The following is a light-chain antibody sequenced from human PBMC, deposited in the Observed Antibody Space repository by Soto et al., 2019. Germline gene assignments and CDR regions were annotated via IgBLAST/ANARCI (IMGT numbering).Light chain of an antibody. V-gene: IGKV1-39*01. J-gene: IGKJ2*01. Sequence: IQMTQSPSSLSASVGDRVTITCRASQSLSSRLTWYQQKPGEAPKLLIYETSSLHSGVPSRVSGSGSETDFTLTINSLPPEDFATYYCQQSFRPPYTFGQGTKLEIK. CDR1: QSLSSR. CDR2: ETS. CDR3: QQSFRPPYT.